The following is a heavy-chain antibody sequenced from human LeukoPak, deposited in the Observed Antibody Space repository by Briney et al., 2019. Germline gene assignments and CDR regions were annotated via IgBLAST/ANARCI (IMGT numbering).Heavy chain of an antibody. V-gene: IGHV3-53*01. Sequence: PGGSLRLSCAASGFTISSNYMNWVRQAPGNGLEWVSVIYSGGSTYYADSVKGRFTISRDNSKNTLYLQMNSLRAEDTAVYYCVVVTAISLPNFDYWGQGTLVTVSS. J-gene: IGHJ4*02. CDR3: VVVTAISLPNFDY. CDR1: GFTISSNY. D-gene: IGHD2-21*02. CDR2: IYSGGST.